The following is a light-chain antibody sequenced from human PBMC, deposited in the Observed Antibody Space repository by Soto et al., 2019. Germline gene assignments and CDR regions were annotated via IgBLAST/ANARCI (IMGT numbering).Light chain of an antibody. V-gene: IGKV3-11*01. Sequence: EIVLTQSPATLSLSPGERATLSCRASQSVSSYLAWYQQKPGQAPRLLIYDASNRATGIPARFSGSGSGTDVTLTISSREQEDFAVYYCQQRSNWPRTFGQGTKVEIK. J-gene: IGKJ1*01. CDR2: DAS. CDR3: QQRSNWPRT. CDR1: QSVSSY.